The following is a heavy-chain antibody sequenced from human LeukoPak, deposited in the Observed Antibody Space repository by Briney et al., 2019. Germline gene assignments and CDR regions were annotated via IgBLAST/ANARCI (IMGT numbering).Heavy chain of an antibody. CDR3: ARAASDSSGYYFLYYFDY. Sequence: GASVKVSCKASGYTFTSYGISWVRQAPGQGLEWMGWMNPNSGNTGYAQKFQGRVTMTRNTSISTAYMELSSLRSEDTAVYYCARAASDSSGYYFLYYFDYWGQGTLVTVSS. J-gene: IGHJ4*02. V-gene: IGHV1-8*02. CDR1: GYTFTSYG. CDR2: MNPNSGNT. D-gene: IGHD3-22*01.